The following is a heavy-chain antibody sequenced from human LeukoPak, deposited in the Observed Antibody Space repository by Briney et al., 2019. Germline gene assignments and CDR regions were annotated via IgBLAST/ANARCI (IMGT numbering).Heavy chain of an antibody. V-gene: IGHV4-39*07. Sequence: SETLSLTCTVSGASISSSSYYWGWIRQPPGKGLEWIGTIYSSGTTYYNPSLKSRVTMSVVTSKNQFSLRLTSVTAADTAVYYCARGAVGSTPHVAFDIWGQGTMVTVSS. CDR2: IYSSGTT. D-gene: IGHD1-26*01. J-gene: IGHJ3*02. CDR3: ARGAVGSTPHVAFDI. CDR1: GASISSSSYY.